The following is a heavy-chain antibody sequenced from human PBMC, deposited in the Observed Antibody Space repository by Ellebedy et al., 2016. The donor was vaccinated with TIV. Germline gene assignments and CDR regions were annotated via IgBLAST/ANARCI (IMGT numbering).Heavy chain of an antibody. CDR1: GFSRSNSF. J-gene: IGHJ4*02. Sequence: GESLKISXAASGFSRSNSFMSWIRQAPGKGLEWVSTLTADGRSTYFADSVKGRFTISRDNSKNTVYLQMNSLRSEDTAVYYCRPGHYSDAWGKGTLDTDTS. CDR3: RPGHYSDA. CDR2: LTADGRST. V-gene: IGHV3-23*01.